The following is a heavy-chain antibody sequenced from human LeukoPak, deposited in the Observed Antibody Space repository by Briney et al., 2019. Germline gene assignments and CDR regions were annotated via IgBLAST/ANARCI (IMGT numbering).Heavy chain of an antibody. D-gene: IGHD6-19*01. Sequence: GGSLRLSCAASGFTFSSYAMSWVRQAPGKGLEWVSGISDSGGNTYYADSVKGRFTIPRDNSKNTLFLQMNSLRTDDRTMYYCAKGLHSGWFDYWGQGALVTVSS. CDR1: GFTFSSYA. J-gene: IGHJ4*02. V-gene: IGHV3-23*01. CDR3: AKGLHSGWFDY. CDR2: ISDSGGNT.